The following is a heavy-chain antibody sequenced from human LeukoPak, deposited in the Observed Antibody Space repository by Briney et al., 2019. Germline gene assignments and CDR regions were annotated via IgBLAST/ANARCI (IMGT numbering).Heavy chain of an antibody. CDR3: VRVGRPMTQDNWFDS. V-gene: IGHV3-48*01. D-gene: IGHD3-22*01. J-gene: IGHJ5*01. CDR1: GFSFSSYA. Sequence: PGGSLRLSCATSGFSFSSYAMSWARQAPGKGLEWVSYISTGSSTIHYVDSVKGRFTISRDDARNSLHLQMNSLSAEDTAVYYCVRVGRPMTQDNWFDSWGQGTLVTVSS. CDR2: ISTGSSTI.